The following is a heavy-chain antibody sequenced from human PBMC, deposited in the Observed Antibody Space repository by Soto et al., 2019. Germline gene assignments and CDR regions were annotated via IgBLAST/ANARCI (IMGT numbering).Heavy chain of an antibody. J-gene: IGHJ5*02. CDR1: GGSLSSYY. D-gene: IGHD6-25*01. CDR3: GSVRPSGYVLS. CDR2: VYFSGNT. V-gene: IGHV4-59*01. Sequence: SETLSLTCTVSGGSLSSYYWTWIRQSPGKGLEWIGYVYFSGNTNYNPSLKSRVTISIDTSKNQFSLRLASVTAADTAFYYCGSVRPSGYVLSWGKGTRVTVS.